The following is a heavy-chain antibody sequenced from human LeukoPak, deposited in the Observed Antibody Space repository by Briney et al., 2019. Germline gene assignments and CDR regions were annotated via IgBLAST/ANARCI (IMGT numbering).Heavy chain of an antibody. J-gene: IGHJ6*04. CDR2: INSDGSST. CDR1: GFTFSNYW. Sequence: GGSLRLSCAASGFTFSNYWVHWVRQAPGKGLVWVSRINSDGSSTTYADSVKGQFTISRDNAKNTLHLQMNSLRAEDTAVYYCARYSSGWYMMDVWGKGTTVTVSS. V-gene: IGHV3-74*01. CDR3: ARYSSGWYMMDV. D-gene: IGHD6-19*01.